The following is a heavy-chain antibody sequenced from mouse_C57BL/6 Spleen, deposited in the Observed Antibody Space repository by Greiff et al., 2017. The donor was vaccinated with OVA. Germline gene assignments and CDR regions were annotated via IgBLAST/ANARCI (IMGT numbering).Heavy chain of an antibody. V-gene: IGHV5-4*01. J-gene: IGHJ3*01. Sequence: EVKLMESGGGLVKPGGSLKLSCAASGFTFSSYAMSWVRQTPEKRLEWVATISDGGSYTYYPDNVKGRFTISRDNAKNNLYLQMSHLKSEDTAMYYCARDRSNLCAYWGQGTLVTVSA. CDR3: ARDRSNLCAY. D-gene: IGHD2-5*01. CDR1: GFTFSSYA. CDR2: ISDGGSYT.